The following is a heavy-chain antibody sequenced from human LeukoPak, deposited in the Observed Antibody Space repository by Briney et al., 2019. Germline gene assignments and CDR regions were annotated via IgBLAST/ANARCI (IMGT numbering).Heavy chain of an antibody. D-gene: IGHD2-8*01. J-gene: IGHJ3*02. Sequence: NPGGSLRLSCAASGFTFSSYAMSWVRQAPGKGLEWVSAISGSGGSTYYADSVKGRFTISRDNSKNTLYLQMNSLRAEDTAVYYCAKGSRMVWHAFDIWGQGTMVTVSS. V-gene: IGHV3-23*01. CDR2: ISGSGGST. CDR3: AKGSRMVWHAFDI. CDR1: GFTFSSYA.